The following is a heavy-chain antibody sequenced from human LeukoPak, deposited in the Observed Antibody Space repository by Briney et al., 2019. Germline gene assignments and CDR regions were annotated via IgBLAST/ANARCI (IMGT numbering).Heavy chain of an antibody. Sequence: PSETLSLTCTVSGGSISSYYWSWIRQPAGKGLEWIGRIYTSGSTNYNPSLKSRVTMSVDTSKNQFSLKLSSVTAADTAVYYCARSPVLPVRGVIPVVGFDYWGQGTLVTVSS. V-gene: IGHV4-4*07. D-gene: IGHD3-10*01. J-gene: IGHJ4*02. CDR1: GGSISSYY. CDR2: IYTSGST. CDR3: ARSPVLPVRGVIPVVGFDY.